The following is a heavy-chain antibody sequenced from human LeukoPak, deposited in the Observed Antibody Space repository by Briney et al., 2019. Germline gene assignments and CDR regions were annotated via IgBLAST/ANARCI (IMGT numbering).Heavy chain of an antibody. CDR2: ISGSGGST. CDR3: AEGRGDGILPLDY. CDR1: AFTFRNYG. Sequence: GGSLRLSCAASAFTFRNYGMSWVRQAPGKGLEWVSAISGSGGSTYYADSVQGRFTISRDNSKNTLYLQMNSLRAEDSAVYYCAEGRGDGILPLDYWGQGTLVTVSS. D-gene: IGHD5-18*01. J-gene: IGHJ4*02. V-gene: IGHV3-23*01.